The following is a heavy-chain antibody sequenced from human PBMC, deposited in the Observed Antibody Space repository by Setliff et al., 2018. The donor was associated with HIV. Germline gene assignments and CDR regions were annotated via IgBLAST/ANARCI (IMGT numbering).Heavy chain of an antibody. Sequence: GASVKVSCKASGYTFTNYYVHWVRQAPGQGLEWMGILNPSGDSTAYAQKFQGRVTMTRDTSTSTVYMELSSLRSDDTAVYYCARGGYHGFGSYGDYWGQGTLVPSPQ. CDR2: LNPSGDST. CDR1: GYTFTNYY. J-gene: IGHJ4*02. V-gene: IGHV1-46*01. CDR3: ARGGYHGFGSYGDY. D-gene: IGHD3-10*01.